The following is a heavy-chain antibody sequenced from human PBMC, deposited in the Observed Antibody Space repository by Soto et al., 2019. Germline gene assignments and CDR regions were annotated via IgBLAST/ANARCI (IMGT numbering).Heavy chain of an antibody. CDR2: IRVNNGDT. Sequence: QVQLVQSGAEVKKPGASVKVSCRASGYTFTNSGFTWVRQAPGQGREWVGWIRVNNGDTHYAQKLQGRVTMTTNTSTRTALMELRSLRSNDTAVYYCAGDLGHSDRDVHFWGQGTLLTVSS. CDR1: GYTFTNSG. J-gene: IGHJ4*02. CDR3: AGDLGHSDRDVHF. V-gene: IGHV1-18*01. D-gene: IGHD2-21*02.